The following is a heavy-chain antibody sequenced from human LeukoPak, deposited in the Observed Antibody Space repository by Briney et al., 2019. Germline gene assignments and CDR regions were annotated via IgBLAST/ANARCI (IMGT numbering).Heavy chain of an antibody. Sequence: ASVKVSCKASGGTFSNYAISWVRQAPGQGLEWMGRIIPILGITNYAQKFQGRVTITADKSTSTAYMELSSLRSEDTAVYYCARGTYYYDSSGYYYQDYDAFDIWGQGTMVTVSS. D-gene: IGHD3-22*01. J-gene: IGHJ3*02. CDR3: ARGTYYYDSSGYYYQDYDAFDI. CDR1: GGTFSNYA. CDR2: IIPILGIT. V-gene: IGHV1-69*04.